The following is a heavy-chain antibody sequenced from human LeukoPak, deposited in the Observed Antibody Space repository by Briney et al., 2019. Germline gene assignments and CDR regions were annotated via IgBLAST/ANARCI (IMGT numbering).Heavy chain of an antibody. CDR1: GYTFTGYY. CDR2: INPNSGGT. V-gene: IGHV1-2*02. J-gene: IGHJ5*02. D-gene: IGHD3-9*01. CDR3: ASSPRYFDWLLYS. Sequence: ASVKVSCKASGYTFTGYYMHWVRQAPGQGLEWMGWINPNSGGTNYAQKFQGRVTTTRDTSISTAYMELSRLRSDDTAVYYCASSPRYFDWLLYSWGQGTLVTVSS.